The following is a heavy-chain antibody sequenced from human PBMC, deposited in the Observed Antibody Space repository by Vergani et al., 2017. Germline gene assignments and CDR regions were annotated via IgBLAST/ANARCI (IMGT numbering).Heavy chain of an antibody. CDR1: GFTLGDYA. Sequence: EVHLVESGGGLVQPGRSLRLSCSGSGFTLGDYAMTWVRQAPGKGLEWVAFIWSKPYGGTTEYAASVKGRFTISRDDSKSIAYLQMSSLKAEDTAVYYCTTVGYYDSRRFDPWGQGTLVTVSS. CDR3: TTVGYYDSRRFDP. J-gene: IGHJ5*02. D-gene: IGHD3-22*01. CDR2: IWSKPYGGTT. V-gene: IGHV3-49*04.